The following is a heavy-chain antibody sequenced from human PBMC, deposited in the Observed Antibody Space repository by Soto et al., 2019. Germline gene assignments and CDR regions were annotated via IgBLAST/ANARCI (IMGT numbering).Heavy chain of an antibody. CDR1: GFTFSSYA. J-gene: IGHJ4*02. CDR3: AKGNVGFWSGSASRPLDY. D-gene: IGHD3-3*01. CDR2: ISGSGGST. Sequence: GGSLRLSCAASGFTFSSYAMSWVRQAPGKGLEWVSAISGSGGSTYYADSVKGRFTISRDNSKNTLYLQMNSLRAEDTAVYYCAKGNVGFWSGSASRPLDYWGQGTLVTVSS. V-gene: IGHV3-23*01.